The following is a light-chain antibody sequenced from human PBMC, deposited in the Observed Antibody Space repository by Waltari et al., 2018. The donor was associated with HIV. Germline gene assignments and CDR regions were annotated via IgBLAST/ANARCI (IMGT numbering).Light chain of an antibody. J-gene: IGLJ1*01. CDR3: CSYAGSNTVYV. V-gene: IGLV2-11*01. CDR2: DDN. Sequence: QSALTQPRSVSGSPGQTVTISCRGTSRDIGGYNYVSWYQQHPPEAPRLMIYDDNKRPAGVPDRFSGSKSGNTASRTISGRQAEDEADYYCCSYAGSNTVYVFGTGTEVTVL. CDR1: SRDIGGYNY.